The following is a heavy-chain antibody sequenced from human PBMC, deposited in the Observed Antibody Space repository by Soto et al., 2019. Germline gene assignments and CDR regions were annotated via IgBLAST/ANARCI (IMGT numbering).Heavy chain of an antibody. Sequence: ASVKLSCKASGYIFTNYAMHWVRQAPGQRLEWMGWISAYNGNTNYAQKLQGRVTMTTDTSTSTAYMELRSLRSDDTAVYYCARSYDILTGSPFDYWGQGTLVTV. V-gene: IGHV1-18*01. CDR1: GYIFTNYA. CDR3: ARSYDILTGSPFDY. D-gene: IGHD3-9*01. J-gene: IGHJ4*02. CDR2: ISAYNGNT.